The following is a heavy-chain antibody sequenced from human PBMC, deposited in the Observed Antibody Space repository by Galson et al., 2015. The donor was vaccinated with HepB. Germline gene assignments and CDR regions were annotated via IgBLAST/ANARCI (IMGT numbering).Heavy chain of an antibody. CDR2: TSYDERNK. J-gene: IGHJ6*02. V-gene: IGHV3-30*01. CDR3: ARDREMSTRWPDYYLHSGMDV. Sequence: SLRLSCAASGFTFSTYTMHWVRQAPGKGLEWVSLTSYDERNKNYADSVKGRFTISRDNSKNTLYLQMNSLRPEDTAVYYRARDREMSTRWPDYYLHSGMDVWGQGTTVTVSS. D-gene: IGHD5-24*01. CDR1: GFTFSTYT.